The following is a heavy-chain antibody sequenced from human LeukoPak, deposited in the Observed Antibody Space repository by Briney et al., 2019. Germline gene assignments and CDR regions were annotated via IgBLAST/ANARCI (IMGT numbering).Heavy chain of an antibody. CDR2: INSDGSEG. V-gene: IGHV3-7*03. CDR1: GFTFSGFW. J-gene: IGHJ3*01. Sequence: GGSLRLSCAVSGFTFSGFWMSWSRQAPGKGLEWVASINSDGSEGYYADVVKGRFTISRDNAKNSLYLQINSPRAEDTAVYYCARSSYSSSSSVWGQGTMVTVPS. D-gene: IGHD6-6*01. CDR3: ARSSYSSSSSV.